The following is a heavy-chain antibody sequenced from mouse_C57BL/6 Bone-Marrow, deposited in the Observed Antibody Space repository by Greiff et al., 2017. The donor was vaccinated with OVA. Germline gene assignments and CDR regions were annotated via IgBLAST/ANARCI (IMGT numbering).Heavy chain of an antibody. CDR2: IHPNSGST. CDR1: GYTFTSYW. J-gene: IGHJ3*01. V-gene: IGHV1-64*01. Sequence: VQLQQPGAELVKPGASVKLSCKASGYTFTSYWMHWVKQRPGQGLEWIGMIHPNSGSTNYNEKFKSKATLTVDKSSSTAYMQLSSLTSEDSAVYYCARAYYYGSPPWFAYWGQGTLVTVSA. CDR3: ARAYYYGSPPWFAY. D-gene: IGHD1-1*01.